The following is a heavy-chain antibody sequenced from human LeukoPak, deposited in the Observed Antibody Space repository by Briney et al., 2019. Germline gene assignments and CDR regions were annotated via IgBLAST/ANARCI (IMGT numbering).Heavy chain of an antibody. CDR3: ARGPGSMDV. J-gene: IGHJ6*02. Sequence: PGGSLRLSCAASGFTFSSYSMNWVRQAPGKGLEWVSYISTSSSTIYYADSVKGRFTTSRDNAKDSLYLQMNSLRAEDTAVYYCARGPGSMDVWGQGTTVTVSS. V-gene: IGHV3-48*01. CDR1: GFTFSSYS. CDR2: ISTSSSTI.